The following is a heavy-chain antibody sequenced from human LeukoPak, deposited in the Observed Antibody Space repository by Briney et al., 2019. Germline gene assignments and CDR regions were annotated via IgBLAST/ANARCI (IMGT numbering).Heavy chain of an antibody. V-gene: IGHV4-59*01. J-gene: IGHJ4*02. Sequence: NSSETLSLTCTVSGGSISSYYWSWIRQPPGKGLEWIGYIYYSGSTNYNPSLKSRVTISVDTSKNQFSLKLSSVTAADTAVYYCARGGQGGIPFDYWGQGTLVTVSS. D-gene: IGHD2-15*01. CDR2: IYYSGST. CDR1: GGSISSYY. CDR3: ARGGQGGIPFDY.